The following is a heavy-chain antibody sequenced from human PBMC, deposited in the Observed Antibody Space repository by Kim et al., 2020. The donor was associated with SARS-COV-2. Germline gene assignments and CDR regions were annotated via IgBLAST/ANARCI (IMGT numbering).Heavy chain of an antibody. CDR1: GYTFTGYY. D-gene: IGHD5-18*01. CDR3: ARDTAKMKGGGWFDP. V-gene: IGHV1-2*06. Sequence: ASVKVSCKASGYTFTGYYMHWVRQAPGQGLEWMGRINPNSGGTNYAQKFQGRVTMTRDTSISTAYMELSRLRSDDTAVYYCARDTAKMKGGGWFDPWGQGTLVTVSS. CDR2: INPNSGGT. J-gene: IGHJ5*02.